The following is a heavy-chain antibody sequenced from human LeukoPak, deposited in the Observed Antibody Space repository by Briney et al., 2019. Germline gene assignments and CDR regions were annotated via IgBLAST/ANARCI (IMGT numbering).Heavy chain of an antibody. CDR2: VFSRGTT. CDR3: ARGRYDNLTGHLARLDV. Sequence: SETLSLTCTVSGGSIKSFYWSWIRQPAGKGLEWVGRVFSRGTTNYNPSLKSRVTVSLDTSKNQFSLKLSSVTAADTAVYYCARGRYDNLTGHLARLDVWGQGTTVIVSS. CDR1: GGSIKSFY. J-gene: IGHJ6*02. V-gene: IGHV4-4*07. D-gene: IGHD3-9*01.